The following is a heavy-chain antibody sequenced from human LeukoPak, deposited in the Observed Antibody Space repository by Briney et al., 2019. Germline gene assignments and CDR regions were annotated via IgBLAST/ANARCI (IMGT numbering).Heavy chain of an antibody. CDR1: GDSVSSNSAA. CDR2: TYYRSKLYN. V-gene: IGHV6-1*01. CDR3: ARDYPLGPISDSSGWYYFDY. D-gene: IGHD6-19*01. J-gene: IGHJ4*02. Sequence: SQTLSLTCAISGDSVSSNSAAWNWIRQSPSRGLEWLVRTYYRSKLYNDYAVSVKSRITINPDTSKNQFSLQLNSVTPEDTAVYYCARDYPLGPISDSSGWYYFDYWGQGTLVTVSS.